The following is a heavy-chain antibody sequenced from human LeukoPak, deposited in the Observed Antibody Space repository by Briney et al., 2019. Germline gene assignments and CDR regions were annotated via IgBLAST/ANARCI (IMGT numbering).Heavy chain of an antibody. Sequence: GGSLRLSCAASGFTFSSYTMTWVRQAPGKGLEWVSAISGSGGSTYYADSVKGRFSISRDNSRNTMYLQMYSPRAEDTAIYYCAKHPQGAAGAHFDYWGQGTLVTVSS. CDR2: ISGSGGST. CDR3: AKHPQGAAGAHFDY. D-gene: IGHD6-13*01. CDR1: GFTFSSYT. V-gene: IGHV3-23*01. J-gene: IGHJ4*02.